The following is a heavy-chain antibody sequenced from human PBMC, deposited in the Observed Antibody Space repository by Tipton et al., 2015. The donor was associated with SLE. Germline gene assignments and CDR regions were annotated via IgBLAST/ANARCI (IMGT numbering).Heavy chain of an antibody. CDR1: GFTFSDYY. V-gene: IGHV3-11*06. D-gene: IGHD4-23*01. CDR3: ARVQSNSADY. CDR2: ISSSSSYT. J-gene: IGHJ4*02. Sequence: GSLRLSCAASGFTFSDYYMSWIRQAPGKGLEWVSYISSSSSYTNYADSVRGRFTISRDNAKNSLYLQMNSLRAEDTAVYYCARVQSNSADYWGQGTLVTVSS.